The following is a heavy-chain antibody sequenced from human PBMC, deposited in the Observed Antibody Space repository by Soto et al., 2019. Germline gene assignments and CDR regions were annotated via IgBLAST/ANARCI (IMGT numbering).Heavy chain of an antibody. CDR1: GYTFTSYG. Sequence: AASVKVSCKASGYTFTSYGLSWVRQAPGQGLEWMGWISVYNGHTNYAQKLQGRVTMTTDTSTSTAYMELRSLRSDDTAVYYCARDIGDFRGIVVVPAAIPFDYWGQGTLVTVSS. D-gene: IGHD2-2*01. CDR3: ARDIGDFRGIVVVPAAIPFDY. V-gene: IGHV1-18*04. J-gene: IGHJ4*02. CDR2: ISVYNGHT.